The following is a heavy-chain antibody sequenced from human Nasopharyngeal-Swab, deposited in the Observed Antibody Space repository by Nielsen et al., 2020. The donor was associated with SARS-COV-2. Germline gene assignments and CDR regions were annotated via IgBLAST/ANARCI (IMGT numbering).Heavy chain of an antibody. CDR3: AKDWLYTSAWYGGS. V-gene: IGHV3-23*01. CDR2: ISGSGFT. Sequence: WLRQPPGKGLEWVSSISGSGFTYYSDSVKGRFTISRDKSMDTLYLQMNNLRAEDTATYYCAKDWLYTSAWYGGSWGQGTLVTVSS. J-gene: IGHJ5*02. D-gene: IGHD3-22*01.